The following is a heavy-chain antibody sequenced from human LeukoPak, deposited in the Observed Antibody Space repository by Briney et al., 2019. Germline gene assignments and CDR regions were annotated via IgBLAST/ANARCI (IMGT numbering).Heavy chain of an antibody. CDR1: GGSIGSGSYY. CDR2: IYTSGST. CDR3: ARVDYYYYMDV. V-gene: IGHV4-61*02. Sequence: VKPSQTLSLTCTVSGGSIGSGSYYWSWIRQPAGKGLEWIGRIYTSGSTNYNPSLKSRVTISVDTSKNQFSLKLSSVTAADTAVYYCARVDYYYYMDVWGKGTTVTVSS. J-gene: IGHJ6*03.